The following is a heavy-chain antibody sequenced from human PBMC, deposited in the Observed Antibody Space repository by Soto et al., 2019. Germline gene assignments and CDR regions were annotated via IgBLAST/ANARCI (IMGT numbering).Heavy chain of an antibody. CDR3: ARDPHEYWSSYFFDP. CDR2: INPDSGDT. J-gene: IGHJ5*02. V-gene: IGHV1-2*06. D-gene: IGHD3-3*01. CDR1: GYTFTGYY. Sequence: ASVKVSCKASGYTFTGYYMHWVRQAPGQGLEWMGRINPDSGDTDHAQKFQGRVTMTRGTSISTAYMEVRSLRSDDTAVYYCARDPHEYWSSYFFDPWGQGTLVTVSS.